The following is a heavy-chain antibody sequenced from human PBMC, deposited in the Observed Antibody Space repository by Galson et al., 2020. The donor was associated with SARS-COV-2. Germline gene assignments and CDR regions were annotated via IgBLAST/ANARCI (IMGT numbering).Heavy chain of an antibody. CDR2: IKGDGREK. V-gene: IGHV3-7*01. D-gene: IGHD3-22*01. CDR1: GFSFSNYW. CDR3: AGSYYYDQYGLDI. J-gene: IGHJ3*02. Sequence: GGSLRLSCAASGFSFSNYWMSWVRQAPGKGLQWVANIKGDGREKDYVDSVKGRFTVSRDNAKNSLYLEMNSLSAEDTAVYYCAGSYYYDQYGLDIWGQGTKVTVSS.